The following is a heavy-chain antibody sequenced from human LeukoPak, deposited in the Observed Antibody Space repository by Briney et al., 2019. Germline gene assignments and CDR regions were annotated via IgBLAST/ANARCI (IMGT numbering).Heavy chain of an antibody. CDR2: IYSGGST. D-gene: IGHD6-19*01. CDR3: ARAAGDGGWFLNPFDY. V-gene: IGHV3-53*01. J-gene: IGHJ4*02. CDR1: GFTVSSND. Sequence: PGGSLRLSCAASGFTVSSNDMSWVRQAPGKGLEWVSVIYSGGSTYYADSVKGRFTISRDNSKNTLYLQMNSLRAEDTAVYYCARAAGDGGWFLNPFDYWGQGTLATVSS.